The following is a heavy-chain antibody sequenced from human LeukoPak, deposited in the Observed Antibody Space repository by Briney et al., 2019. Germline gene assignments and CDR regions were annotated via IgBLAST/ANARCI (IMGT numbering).Heavy chain of an antibody. V-gene: IGHV3-23*01. Sequence: GGSLRLSCAASRFTFSSYAMSWVRQAPGKGLEWVSDISGDGGNTYYADSVRGRFTISRDNSKNTLYLQMNSLRAEDTAVYYCTKSPGQGIVGSSPAYNYYMDVWGKGTTVTVSS. CDR3: TKSPGQGIVGSSPAYNYYMDV. CDR2: ISGDGGNT. J-gene: IGHJ6*03. D-gene: IGHD1-26*01. CDR1: RFTFSSYA.